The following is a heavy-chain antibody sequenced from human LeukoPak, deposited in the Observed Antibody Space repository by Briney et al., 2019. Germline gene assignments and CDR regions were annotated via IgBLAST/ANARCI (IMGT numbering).Heavy chain of an antibody. CDR2: ISSGSSFK. CDR1: GFAFSSYS. D-gene: IGHD2-2*01. V-gene: IGHV3-21*01. Sequence: GGSLRLSCADSGFAFSSYSMNWGRDAPGKGLEWVSAISSGSSFKYYAGSVKGRFTISRDNAKNSLYMQMSSRRAEDTAVYYCASEYQQPLDYWGQGALVTVSS. J-gene: IGHJ4*02. CDR3: ASEYQQPLDY.